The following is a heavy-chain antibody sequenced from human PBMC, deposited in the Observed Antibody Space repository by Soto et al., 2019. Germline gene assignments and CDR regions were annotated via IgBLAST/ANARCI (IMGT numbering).Heavy chain of an antibody. J-gene: IGHJ5*02. CDR3: ARGDYDFWSGYSIRWFDP. Sequence: SETLSLTCAVYGGSFSGYYWSWIRQPPGKGLEWIGEINHSGSTNYNPSLKSRVTISVDTSKNQFSLKLSSVTAADTAVYYCARGDYDFWSGYSIRWFDPWGQGTLVTVSS. CDR1: GGSFSGYY. D-gene: IGHD3-3*01. CDR2: INHSGST. V-gene: IGHV4-34*01.